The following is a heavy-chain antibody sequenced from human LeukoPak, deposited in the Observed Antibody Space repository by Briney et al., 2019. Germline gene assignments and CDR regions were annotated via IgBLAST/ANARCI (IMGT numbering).Heavy chain of an antibody. J-gene: IGHJ4*02. D-gene: IGHD6-13*01. CDR2: IYYSGST. V-gene: IGHV4-59*01. CDR3: ARDSSSSWLSFDY. Sequence: SETLSLTCTVSGGSISSYYWSWIRQPPGKGLEWIGYIYYSGSTNYNPSLKSRVTISVDTSKNQFSLKLSSVTAADTAVYYCARDSSSSWLSFDYWGQGTLVTVSS. CDR1: GGSISSYY.